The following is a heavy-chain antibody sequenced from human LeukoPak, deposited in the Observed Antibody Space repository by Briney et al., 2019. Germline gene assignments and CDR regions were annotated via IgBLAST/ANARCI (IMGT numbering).Heavy chain of an antibody. CDR2: LYYSGST. V-gene: IGHV4-39*07. Sequence: SETLSLTCTVSGGSISSSSYYWGWIHQPPGKGLEGIGSLYYSGSTYYNPSLKSRVTISVDTSKNQFSLKLSSVTAADTAVYYCARPLSYGSGIGYYYYGMDVWGQGTTVTVSS. J-gene: IGHJ6*02. CDR3: ARPLSYGSGIGYYYYGMDV. D-gene: IGHD3-10*01. CDR1: GGSISSSSYY.